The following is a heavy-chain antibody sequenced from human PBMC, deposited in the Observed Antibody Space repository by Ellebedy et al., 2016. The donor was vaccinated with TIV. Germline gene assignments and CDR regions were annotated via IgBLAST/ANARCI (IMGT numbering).Heavy chain of an antibody. Sequence: SETLSLTXTVSGGSISSYYWSWIRQPPGKGLEWIGYIYFYGRTNYSPSLKSRVTISIDKYRNQFSLKLSSVTAADTAVYYCARVRTPIYYGSGRFNHFDHFMDIWGAGTTVTVSS. CDR1: GGSISSYY. D-gene: IGHD3-10*01. CDR2: IYFYGRT. J-gene: IGHJ6*03. CDR3: ARVRTPIYYGSGRFNHFDHFMDI. V-gene: IGHV4-59*12.